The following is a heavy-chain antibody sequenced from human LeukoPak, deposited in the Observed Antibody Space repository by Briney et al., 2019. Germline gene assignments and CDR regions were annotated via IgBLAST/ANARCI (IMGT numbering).Heavy chain of an antibody. CDR1: GGSISSYY. D-gene: IGHD6-19*01. CDR3: ARNGEAVAGTSSFDY. J-gene: IGHJ4*02. Sequence: PSETLSLTCTVSGGSISSYYGSWIRQPPGKGLEWIGYIYYSGSTNYNPSLKSRVTISVDTSKSQFSLTPSSVTAADTAVYYCARNGEAVAGTSSFDYWGQGTLVTVSS. CDR2: IYYSGST. V-gene: IGHV4-59*01.